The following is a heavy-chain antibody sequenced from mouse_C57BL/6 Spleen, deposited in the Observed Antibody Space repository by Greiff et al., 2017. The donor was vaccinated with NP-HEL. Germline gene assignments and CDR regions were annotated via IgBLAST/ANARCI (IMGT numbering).Heavy chain of an antibody. D-gene: IGHD1-1*02. CDR3: ARSAIGGSYGAWFAY. V-gene: IGHV2-2*01. CDR1: GFSLTSYG. J-gene: IGHJ3*01. Sequence: QVQLKESGPGLVQPSQSLSITCTVSGFSLTSYGVHWVRQSPGKGLEWLGVIWSGGSTDYNAAFISRLSISKDNSKSQVFFKMSSLQADDTPIYYCARSAIGGSYGAWFAYWGQGTLVTVSA. CDR2: IWSGGST.